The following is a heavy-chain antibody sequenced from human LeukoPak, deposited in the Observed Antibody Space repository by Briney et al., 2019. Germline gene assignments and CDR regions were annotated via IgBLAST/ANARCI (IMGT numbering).Heavy chain of an antibody. V-gene: IGHV1-2*02. D-gene: IGHD1-26*01. J-gene: IGHJ5*02. CDR3: ARAALSGSFVNWFDP. CDR1: VCTFTDYY. CDR2: INPNSGGT. Sequence: VSVTVSCMASVCTFTDYYMHWVGQAPGQGREWMGWINPNSGGTNYAQKFQGRVTMTRDTSISTAYMKLSRLRSDDTAVYYCARAALSGSFVNWFDPWGQGTLVTVSS.